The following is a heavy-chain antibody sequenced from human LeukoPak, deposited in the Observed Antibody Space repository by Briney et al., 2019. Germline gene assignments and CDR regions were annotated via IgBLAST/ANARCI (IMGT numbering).Heavy chain of an antibody. V-gene: IGHV4-61*02. D-gene: IGHD3-3*01. J-gene: IGHJ5*02. Sequence: ASETLSLTCTVSGGSISSGNYYWSWIRQPAGKGLEWIGRIYTSGSTNYNPSLNSRVTISIDMSKNQFSLKLSSVTAADTAVYYCARLSGSVTIFGVVPNWFDPWGQGTLVTVSS. CDR2: IYTSGST. CDR3: ARLSGSVTIFGVVPNWFDP. CDR1: GGSISSGNYY.